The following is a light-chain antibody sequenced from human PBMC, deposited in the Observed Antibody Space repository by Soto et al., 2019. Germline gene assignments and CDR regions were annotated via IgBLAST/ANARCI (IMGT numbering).Light chain of an antibody. CDR2: DAS. CDR1: QDISNY. CDR3: QQYDNLALT. Sequence: DIQMTQSPCSLSASVGDRVTITCQASQDISNYLNWYQQKPGKAPKLLIYDASNLETGVPSRFSGSGSGTDFTFTISRLQPEDIATYYCQQYDNLALTFGGGTKVEIK. V-gene: IGKV1-33*01. J-gene: IGKJ4*01.